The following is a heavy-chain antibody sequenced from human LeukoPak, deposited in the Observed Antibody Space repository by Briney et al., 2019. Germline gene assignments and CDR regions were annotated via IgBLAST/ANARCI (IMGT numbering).Heavy chain of an antibody. CDR1: GDSISTDSYY. Sequence: SETLSLTCSVSGDSISTDSYYWAWIRQPPGKGLEWIGSIYYSGSTYYNPSLKSRVTISVDTSKNQFSLKLSSVTAADTAVYYCARRIIAAAGRLGPSPGGDWYFDLWGRGTLVTVSS. CDR3: ARRIIAAAGRLGPSPGGDWYFDL. V-gene: IGHV4-39*01. CDR2: IYYSGST. J-gene: IGHJ2*01. D-gene: IGHD6-13*01.